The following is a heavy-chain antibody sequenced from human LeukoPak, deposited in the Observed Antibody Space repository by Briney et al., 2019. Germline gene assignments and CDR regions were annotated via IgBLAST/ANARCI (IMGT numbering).Heavy chain of an antibody. CDR2: IYYSGST. J-gene: IGHJ4*02. CDR3: ARQAGSGSWTYFDY. D-gene: IGHD6-13*01. Sequence: SETLSLTCAVSGYSISSGYYWGWIRKPPGKGLEWIGSIYYSGSTYYNPSLKSRVTISVDTSKNQFSLKLSSVTAADTAVYYCARQAGSGSWTYFDYWGQGTLVTVSS. CDR1: GYSISSGYY. V-gene: IGHV4-38-2*01.